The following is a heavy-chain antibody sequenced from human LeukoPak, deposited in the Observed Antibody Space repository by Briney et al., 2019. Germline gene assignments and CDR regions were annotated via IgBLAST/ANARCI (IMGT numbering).Heavy chain of an antibody. Sequence: SETLSLTCTVSGGSISSYYWSWLRQPPGKGLEWIGYIYYSGSTNYNPSLKSRVTISVDTSKNQFSLKLSSVTAADTAVYYCARARHYYGSGSYYLDYYYGMDVWGQGTTVTVSS. J-gene: IGHJ6*02. V-gene: IGHV4-59*01. CDR1: GGSISSYY. CDR2: IYYSGST. CDR3: ARARHYYGSGSYYLDYYYGMDV. D-gene: IGHD3-10*01.